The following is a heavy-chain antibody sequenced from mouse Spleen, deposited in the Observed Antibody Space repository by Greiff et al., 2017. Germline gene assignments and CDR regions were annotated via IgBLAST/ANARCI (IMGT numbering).Heavy chain of an antibody. Sequence: EVHLVESGPGLVKPSQSLSLTCSVTGYSITSGYYWNWIRQFPGNKLEWMGYLSYDGSNNYNPSLKNRISITRDTSKNQFFLKLNSVTTEDTATYYCARVYGNPHWYVEVWGAGTTVTVSS. J-gene: IGHJ1*01. CDR3: ARVYGNPHWYVEV. CDR1: GYSITSGYY. D-gene: IGHD2-1*01. CDR2: LSYDGSN. V-gene: IGHV3-6*01.